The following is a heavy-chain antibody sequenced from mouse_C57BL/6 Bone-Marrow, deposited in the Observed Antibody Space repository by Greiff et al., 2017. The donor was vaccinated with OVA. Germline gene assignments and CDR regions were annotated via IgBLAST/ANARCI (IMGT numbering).Heavy chain of an antibody. J-gene: IGHJ2*01. CDR2: IDPETGGT. Sequence: QVQLQQSGAELVRPGASVTLSCKASGYTFTDYEMHWVKQTPVHGLEWIGAIDPETGGTAYNQKFKGKAILTADKSSSTAYMELRSLTSEDSAVYYCTRWIHYDGYPHFDYWGQGTTLTVSS. CDR1: GYTFTDYE. D-gene: IGHD2-3*01. V-gene: IGHV1-15*01. CDR3: TRWIHYDGYPHFDY.